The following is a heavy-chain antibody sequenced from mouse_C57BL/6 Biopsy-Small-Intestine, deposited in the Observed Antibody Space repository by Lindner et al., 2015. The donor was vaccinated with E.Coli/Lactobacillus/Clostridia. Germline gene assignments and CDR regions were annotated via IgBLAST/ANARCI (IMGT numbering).Heavy chain of an antibody. CDR2: TSYSGIT. Sequence: EVQLQESGPSLVRPSQTLSLTCTVTGFSINSDCYWIWIRQFPGNKLEYIGYTSYSGITYYNPSLESRTYITRDTSKNQFSLKLSSVTTEDTATYYCARYYYSGSYWYFDVWGTGTTVTVSS. CDR1: GFSINSDCY. D-gene: IGHD1-1*01. J-gene: IGHJ1*03. CDR3: ARYYYSGSYWYFDV. V-gene: IGHV3-3*01.